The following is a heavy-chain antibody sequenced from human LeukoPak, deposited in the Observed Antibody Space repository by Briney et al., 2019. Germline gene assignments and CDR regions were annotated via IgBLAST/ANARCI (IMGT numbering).Heavy chain of an antibody. Sequence: PSETLSLTCTVSGGSISSYYWSWIRQPPGKGLEWLGYIYYSGSTNYNPSLKSRVTIPVDTSKNQFSLKLSSVTAAGTAVYYCARAGYSGYGNAFDIWGQGTMVTVSS. V-gene: IGHV4-59*01. CDR3: ARAGYSGYGNAFDI. J-gene: IGHJ3*02. CDR1: GGSISSYY. CDR2: IYYSGST. D-gene: IGHD5-12*01.